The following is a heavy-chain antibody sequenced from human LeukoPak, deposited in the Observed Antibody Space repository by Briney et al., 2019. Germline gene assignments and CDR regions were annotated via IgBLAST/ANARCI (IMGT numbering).Heavy chain of an antibody. CDR3: ARVEPYSSGWGYYYYGMDV. CDR2: ISWNSGSI. V-gene: IGHV3-9*01. Sequence: PGRSLTLSCAASGFTFDDYAMHWVRQAPGKGLEWVSGISWNSGSIGYADSVKGRFTISRDNAKNSLYLQMNSLRAEDTAVYYCARVEPYSSGWGYYYYGMDVWGQGTTVTVSS. J-gene: IGHJ6*02. D-gene: IGHD6-19*01. CDR1: GFTFDDYA.